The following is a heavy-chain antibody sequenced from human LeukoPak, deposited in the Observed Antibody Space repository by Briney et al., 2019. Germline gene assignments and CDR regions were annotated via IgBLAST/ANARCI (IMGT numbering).Heavy chain of an antibody. CDR2: MNPNSGNT. J-gene: IGHJ4*02. D-gene: IGHD6-19*01. CDR3: ARVGSVAGTEFDY. V-gene: IGHV1-8*02. Sequence: GASVKVSCKASGYTFTGYYMHWVRQATGQGLEWMGWMNPNSGNTGYAQKFQGRVTMTRNTSISTAYMELSSLRSEDTAVYYCARVGSVAGTEFDYWGQGTLVTVSS. CDR1: GYTFTGYY.